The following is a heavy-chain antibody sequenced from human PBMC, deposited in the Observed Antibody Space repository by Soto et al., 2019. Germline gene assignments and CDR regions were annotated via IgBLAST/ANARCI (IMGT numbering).Heavy chain of an antibody. CDR3: ARSYGSGSYRSYYYYGMDV. V-gene: IGHV4-4*07. Sequence: SETLSLTCTVSGGSISSYYWSWIRQPAGKGLEWIGRIYTSGSTNYNPSLKSRVTMSVDTSKNQFSLKLSSVTAADTAVYYCARSYGSGSYRSYYYYGMDVWRQGNSVT. CDR2: IYTSGST. J-gene: IGHJ6*02. D-gene: IGHD3-10*01. CDR1: GGSISSYY.